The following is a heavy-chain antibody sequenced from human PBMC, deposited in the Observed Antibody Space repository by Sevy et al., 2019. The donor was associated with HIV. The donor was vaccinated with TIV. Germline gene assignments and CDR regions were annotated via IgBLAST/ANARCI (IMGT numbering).Heavy chain of an antibody. CDR1: GFTFSSYG. CDR3: AKDRPRPYYDFWSGWGANWFDP. J-gene: IGHJ5*02. V-gene: IGHV3-30*18. Sequence: GGSLRLSCAASGFTFSSYGMHWVRQAPGKGLEWVAVISYDGSNKYYADSVKGRFTISRDNCKNTLYLQMNSLRAEDTAVYYCAKDRPRPYYDFWSGWGANWFDPWGQGTLVTVSS. D-gene: IGHD3-3*01. CDR2: ISYDGSNK.